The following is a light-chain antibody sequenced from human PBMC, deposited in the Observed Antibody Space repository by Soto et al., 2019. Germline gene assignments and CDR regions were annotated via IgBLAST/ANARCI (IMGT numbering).Light chain of an antibody. V-gene: IGLV2-14*03. CDR3: SSYAGSSPLV. Sequence: QSVLTQPASVSGSPGQSITISCTGTSGDVGGYNYVSWYQQHPGKAPKLMIYDVSLRPSGVSNRFSGSKSGNTASLTISGLQAEDEAEYYCSSYAGSSPLVFGGGTKLTVL. J-gene: IGLJ2*01. CDR1: SGDVGGYNY. CDR2: DVS.